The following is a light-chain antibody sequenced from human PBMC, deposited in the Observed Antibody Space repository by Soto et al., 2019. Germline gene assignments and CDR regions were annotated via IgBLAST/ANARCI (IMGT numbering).Light chain of an antibody. CDR1: SSNIGAGYD. CDR2: GNS. V-gene: IGLV1-40*01. CDR3: QSYDSILSALG. Sequence: QSVLTQPPSVSGAPGQRVTISCTGSSSNIGAGYDVHWYQQLPGTAPKLLIYGNSNRPSGVPDRFSGSKSGTSASLAITGLQAEDEADYYCQSYDSILSALGFGGGTKLTVL. J-gene: IGLJ2*01.